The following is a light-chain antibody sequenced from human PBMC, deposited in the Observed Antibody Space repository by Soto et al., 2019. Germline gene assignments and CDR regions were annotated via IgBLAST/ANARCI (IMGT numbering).Light chain of an antibody. CDR1: SSDVGGYNY. CDR3: SSYTSSSTDV. V-gene: IGLV2-14*01. J-gene: IGLJ1*01. Sequence: QSALTQPASVSGSPGQSITISFTGTSSDVGGYNYVSWYQQHPGKAPKLMIYDVSNRPSGVSNRFSGSKSGNTASLTISGLQAEDEADYYCSSYTSSSTDVFGTGTKLTV. CDR2: DVS.